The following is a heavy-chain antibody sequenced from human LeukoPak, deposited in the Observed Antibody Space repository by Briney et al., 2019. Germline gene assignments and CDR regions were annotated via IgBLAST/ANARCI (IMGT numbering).Heavy chain of an antibody. J-gene: IGHJ6*03. CDR3: ARVLRYCSGGNCYSGGLGYMDV. Sequence: GGSLRLSCAASGFTFSDYNMRWIRRAPGKGLEWVSSISRSGSTKYYADSVKGRFTISRDNAKNSLFLQMNSLRAEDTAVYYCARVLRYCSGGNCYSGGLGYMDVWGKGTTVTISS. CDR2: ISRSGSTK. V-gene: IGHV3-11*01. D-gene: IGHD2-15*01. CDR1: GFTFSDYN.